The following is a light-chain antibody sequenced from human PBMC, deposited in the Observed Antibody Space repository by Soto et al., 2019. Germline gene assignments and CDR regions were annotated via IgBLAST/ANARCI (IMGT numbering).Light chain of an antibody. Sequence: QSALTQPPSASGTPGQRVTISCSGSSSNIGSNYVYWYQQLPGTAPKLLIYRNNQRPSGVPDRFSGSKSGTSASLAISGLRSEDEDDYYCAAWDDSLSAVVFGGRTQLTV. CDR2: RNN. V-gene: IGLV1-47*01. CDR3: AAWDDSLSAVV. J-gene: IGLJ2*01. CDR1: SSNIGSNY.